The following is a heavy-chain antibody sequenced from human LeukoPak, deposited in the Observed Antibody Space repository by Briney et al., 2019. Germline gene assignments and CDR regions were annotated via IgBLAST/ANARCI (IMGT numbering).Heavy chain of an antibody. CDR2: ISAYNGNP. D-gene: IGHD2-8*01. V-gene: IGHV1-18*01. CDR1: GYTFTSYG. Sequence: ASVKVSCKASGYTFTSYGISWVRQAPGQGLEWMGWISAYNGNPNYAQKLQGRVTMTTDTSTSTAYMELRSLRSDDTAVYYCARAIKMVWIHYYYMDVWGKGTTVTISS. CDR3: ARAIKMVWIHYYYMDV. J-gene: IGHJ6*03.